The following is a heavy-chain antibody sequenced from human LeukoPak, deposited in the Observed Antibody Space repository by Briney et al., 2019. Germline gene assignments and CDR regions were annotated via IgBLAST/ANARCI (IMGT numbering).Heavy chain of an antibody. J-gene: IGHJ4*02. Sequence: ASVKVSCKASGYTFTGYYMHWVRQDPGQGLEWMGWINPNSGGTNYAQKFQGRVTMTRDTSISTAYMELSRLRSDDTAVYYCARDIGGGSPRSDYWGQGTLVTVSS. CDR2: INPNSGGT. CDR1: GYTFTGYY. CDR3: ARDIGGGSPRSDY. D-gene: IGHD2-15*01. V-gene: IGHV1-2*02.